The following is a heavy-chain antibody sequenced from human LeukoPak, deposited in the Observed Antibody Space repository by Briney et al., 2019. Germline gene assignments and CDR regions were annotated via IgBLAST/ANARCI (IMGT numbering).Heavy chain of an antibody. V-gene: IGHV3-53*01. D-gene: IGHD3-9*01. CDR2: IYSGGST. J-gene: IGHJ5*02. CDR1: GFTFSDYY. CDR3: ARVQRAYDILTGYYADGFDP. Sequence: GGSLRLSCAASGFTFSDYYMSWIRQAPGKGLEWVSVIYSGGSTYYADSVKGRFTISRDNSKNTLYLQMNSLRAEDTAVYYCARVQRAYDILTGYYADGFDPWGQGTLVTVSS.